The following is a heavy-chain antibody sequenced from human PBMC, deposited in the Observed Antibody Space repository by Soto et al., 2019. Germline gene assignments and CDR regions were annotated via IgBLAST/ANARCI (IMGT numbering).Heavy chain of an antibody. CDR3: ARPYESGGFYYGFDY. J-gene: IGHJ4*02. CDR1: GVSIDSSRYY. Sequence: QLQVQESGPGLVKPSETLSLTCTVSGVSIDSSRYYWGWIRQPPGKGLEWIGNIHYSGTTYYNPSLKSRVIISVITSKNQFSLRLNSVTAADTAVYYCARPYESGGFYYGFDYWGQGTPVTVSS. V-gene: IGHV4-39*01. D-gene: IGHD3-22*01. CDR2: IHYSGTT.